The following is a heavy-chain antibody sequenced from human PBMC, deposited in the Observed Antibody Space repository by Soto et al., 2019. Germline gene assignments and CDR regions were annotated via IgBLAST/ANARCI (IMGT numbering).Heavy chain of an antibody. V-gene: IGHV1-18*01. D-gene: IGHD3-10*01. J-gene: IGHJ5*02. Sequence: QAQLVQSGPEVKNPGASVKVSCKASGYTFTSYGISWVRQAPGQGIEWMGWISGYTGNTNYAQKFQGRVTLTTDTSTSTAYMELTSLTPDDTAVYYCARDERGSGSYVGRLNWFDPWGQGTLVTVSS. CDR2: ISGYTGNT. CDR1: GYTFTSYG. CDR3: ARDERGSGSYVGRLNWFDP.